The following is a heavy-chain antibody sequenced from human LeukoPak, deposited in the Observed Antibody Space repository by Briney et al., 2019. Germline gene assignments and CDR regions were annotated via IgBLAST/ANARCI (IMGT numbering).Heavy chain of an antibody. CDR2: MTGRGGTP. D-gene: IGHD6-13*01. Sequence: GGSLRLSCAASGFTFGNYGMDCGRQPPRVWREWGSSMTGRGGTPSYDDSVTGRLTISRDNAKTSLYLKMNSLRAEDTAVYYCARDIFSSWSPGDAFDIWGQGTMVTVFS. J-gene: IGHJ3*02. V-gene: IGHV3-21*01. CDR3: ARDIFSSWSPGDAFDI. CDR1: GFTFGNYG.